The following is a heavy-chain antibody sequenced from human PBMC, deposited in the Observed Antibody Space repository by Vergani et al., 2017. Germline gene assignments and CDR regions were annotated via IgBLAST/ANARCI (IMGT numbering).Heavy chain of an antibody. CDR3: ASGGHGSENGGALQL. Sequence: EVQLVQSGAEVKKPGESLKISCQGSGYSITNYWIAWVRQRPGKGLEWMGIIYPGDSEVKYNPTFRGQVIFSVDTSVNTAYLQWRRLQASDTATYFCASGGHGSENGGALQLWGQGTNITVSS. CDR2: IYPGDSEV. V-gene: IGHV5-51*03. D-gene: IGHD3-10*01. CDR1: GYSITNYW. J-gene: IGHJ3*01.